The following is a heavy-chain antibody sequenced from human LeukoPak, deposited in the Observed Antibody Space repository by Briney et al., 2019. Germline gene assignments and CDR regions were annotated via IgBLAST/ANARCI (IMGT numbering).Heavy chain of an antibody. D-gene: IGHD6-19*01. V-gene: IGHV3-23*01. Sequence: GGSLRLSCAASGFTFSSYAMSWVRQAPGEGLEWVSSISGSGGSTYYADSGKGRFTISRDNSKNTLYLQMNSLRAEDTAVYYCAKDESSSGWYGDDYWGQGTLVTVSS. CDR1: GFTFSSYA. CDR3: AKDESSSGWYGDDY. CDR2: ISGSGGST. J-gene: IGHJ4*02.